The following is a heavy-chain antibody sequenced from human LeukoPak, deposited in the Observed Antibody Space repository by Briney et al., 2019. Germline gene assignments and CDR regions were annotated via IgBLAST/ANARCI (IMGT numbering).Heavy chain of an antibody. CDR3: ARAKAVAGSAGDNWFDP. Sequence: GGSLRLSCAASGFTFGSYWMHWVRQAPGKGLVWVSRINGDGSSTSYADSVKGRFTISRDNAKNTLYLQMNSPRAEDTAVYFCARAKAVAGSAGDNWFDPWGQGALVTVSS. J-gene: IGHJ5*02. V-gene: IGHV3-74*01. D-gene: IGHD6-19*01. CDR2: INGDGSST. CDR1: GFTFGSYW.